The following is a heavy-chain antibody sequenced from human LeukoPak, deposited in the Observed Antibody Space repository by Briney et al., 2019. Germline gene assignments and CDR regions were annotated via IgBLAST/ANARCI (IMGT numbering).Heavy chain of an antibody. V-gene: IGHV4-39*07. CDR1: GGSISGSSYY. Sequence: SETLSLTCTVSGGSISGSSYYWAWIRQPPGKGLEWIGSGFYSGSAYYNPSLKSRVTISVDTSKNQYSLKLSSVTAADTAVYYCARDLADDGYYYDSRVHAFDIWGQGTMVTVPS. D-gene: IGHD3-22*01. CDR2: GFYSGSA. J-gene: IGHJ3*02. CDR3: ARDLADDGYYYDSRVHAFDI.